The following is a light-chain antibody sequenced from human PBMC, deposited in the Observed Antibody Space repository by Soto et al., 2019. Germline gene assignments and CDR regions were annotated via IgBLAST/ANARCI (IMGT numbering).Light chain of an antibody. CDR1: SSSIGSNY. J-gene: IGLJ1*01. CDR3: SSYTTSNTRQIV. Sequence: QSVLTQPPSASGTPGQRVTISCSGSSSSIGSNYVYWYQQLPGTAPKLLIYRNNQRPSGVPDRFSGSKSGNTASLTITGLQPEDEADYYCSSYTTSNTRQIVFGTGTKVTVL. V-gene: IGLV1-47*01. CDR2: RNN.